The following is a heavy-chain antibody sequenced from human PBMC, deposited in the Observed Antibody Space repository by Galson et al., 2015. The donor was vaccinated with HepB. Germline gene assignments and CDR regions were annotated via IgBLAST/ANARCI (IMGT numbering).Heavy chain of an antibody. CDR3: ARDASIAARPYRLAEYNYYYYYMDV. CDR2: IKQDGSEK. Sequence: SLRLSCAASGFTFSSYWMSWVRQAPGKGLEWVANIKQDGSEKYYVDSVKGRFTISRDNAKNSLYLQMNSLRAEDTAVYYCARDASIAARPYRLAEYNYYYYYMDVWGKGTTVTVSS. V-gene: IGHV3-7*03. J-gene: IGHJ6*03. D-gene: IGHD6-6*01. CDR1: GFTFSSYW.